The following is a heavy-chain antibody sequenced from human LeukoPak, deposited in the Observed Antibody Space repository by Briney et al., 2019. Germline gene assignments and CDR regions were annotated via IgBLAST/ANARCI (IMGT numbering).Heavy chain of an antibody. CDR2: IYTSGSS. V-gene: IGHV4-4*07. CDR1: GVSISSYY. D-gene: IGHD3-22*01. J-gene: IGHJ4*02. CDR3: ARDQYYYDSSGYLFDY. Sequence: PSETLSLTCTVSGVSISSYYWSWIRQPAGKGLEWIGRIYTSGSSNYNPSLKSRVTMSVDTPKNQFSLKLSSVTAADTAVYYCARDQYYYDSSGYLFDYWGQGTLVTVSS.